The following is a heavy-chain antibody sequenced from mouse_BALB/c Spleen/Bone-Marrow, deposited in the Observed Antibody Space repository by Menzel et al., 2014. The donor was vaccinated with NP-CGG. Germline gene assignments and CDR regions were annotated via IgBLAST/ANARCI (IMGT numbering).Heavy chain of an antibody. CDR3: NEGYGNYGY. D-gene: IGHD2-10*02. CDR1: GFNIKDYY. Sequence: VQLQQSGAELVRSGASVKLSCTASGFNIKDYYMHWVKRRPEQGLEWIGWIDPENGDTEYAPKFQGKATMTAGTSSNTAYLQLSSLTSEDTAVYYCNEGYGNYGYWGQGTTLTASS. CDR2: IDPENGDT. V-gene: IGHV14-4*02. J-gene: IGHJ2*01.